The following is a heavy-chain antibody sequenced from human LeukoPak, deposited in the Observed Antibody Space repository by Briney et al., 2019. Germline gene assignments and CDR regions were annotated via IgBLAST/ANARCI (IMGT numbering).Heavy chain of an antibody. D-gene: IGHD3-22*01. CDR2: ISSSGSTI. V-gene: IGHV3-48*04. J-gene: IGHJ3*02. CDR3: ARDKDSSGYSPHAFDI. Sequence: GGSLRLSCAASGFTFFKYNMNWVRQAPGKGLEWVSYISSSGSTIYYADSVKGRFTISRDNAKNSLYLQMNSLRAEDTAVYYCARDKDSSGYSPHAFDIWGQGTMVTVSS. CDR1: GFTFFKYN.